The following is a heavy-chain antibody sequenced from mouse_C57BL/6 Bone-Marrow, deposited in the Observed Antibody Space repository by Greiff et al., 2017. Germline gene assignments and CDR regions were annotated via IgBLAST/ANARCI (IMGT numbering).Heavy chain of an antibody. J-gene: IGHJ4*01. D-gene: IGHD2-4*01. CDR2: IDPSDSYT. V-gene: IGHV1-59*01. CDR1: GYTFTSYW. Sequence: VQLQQPGAELVRPGTSVKLSCKASGYTFTSYWMHWVKQRPGQGLEWIGVIDPSDSYTNYNQKFKGKATLTVDTSSRTAYLQLSSLTSEDSAVDYGARGYYDILSDDMDYWGQGTTVTVSS. CDR3: ARGYYDILSDDMDY.